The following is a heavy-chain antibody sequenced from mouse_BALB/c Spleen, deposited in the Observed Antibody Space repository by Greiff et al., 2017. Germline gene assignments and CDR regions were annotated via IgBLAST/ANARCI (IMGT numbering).Heavy chain of an antibody. D-gene: IGHD2-3*01. V-gene: IGHV5-6-3*01. CDR3: ARVRDGYYGY. CDR1: GFTFSSYG. Sequence: EVKLMESGGGLVQPGGSLKLSCAASGFTFSSYGMSWVRQPPDKRLELVATINSNGGSTYYPDSVKGRFTISSDNAKNTLYLQMSSLKSEDTAMYYCARVRDGYYGYWGQGTTLTVSS. J-gene: IGHJ2*01. CDR2: INSNGGST.